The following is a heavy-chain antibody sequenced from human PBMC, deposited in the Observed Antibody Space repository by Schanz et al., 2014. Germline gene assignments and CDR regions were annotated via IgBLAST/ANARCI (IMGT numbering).Heavy chain of an antibody. V-gene: IGHV3-23*04. Sequence: EVQLVASGGGLVQPGGSLRLSCAASGFSFGTYAMSWVRQAPGKGLLWVSSISGTGGDDTYYADSVKGRFTISRDNSKNTLFLQMNSLRADDTAMYYCARWFLIRGVILDSWGQGTLVTVSS. CDR2: ISGTGGDDT. CDR1: GFSFGTYA. J-gene: IGHJ4*02. D-gene: IGHD3-10*01. CDR3: ARWFLIRGVILDS.